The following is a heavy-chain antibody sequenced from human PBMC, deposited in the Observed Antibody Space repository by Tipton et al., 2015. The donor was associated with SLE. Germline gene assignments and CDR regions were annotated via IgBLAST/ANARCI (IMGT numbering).Heavy chain of an antibody. D-gene: IGHD2-8*01. J-gene: IGHJ4*02. CDR2: IYYSGSA. CDR3: ARGGWSHDY. V-gene: IGHV4-59*01. CDR1: GDSLSSYY. Sequence: TLSLTCKVSGDSLSSYYWTWSRQPTGKGLEWIGYIYYSGSAKYNPSLESRVTMSVDTSKNQVSLKLTSVTAADTAVYYCARGGWSHDYWGRGTLVTASS.